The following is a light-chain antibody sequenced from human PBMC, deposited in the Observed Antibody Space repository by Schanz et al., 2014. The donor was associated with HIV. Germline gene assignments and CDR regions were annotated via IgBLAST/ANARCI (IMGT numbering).Light chain of an antibody. Sequence: EIVLTQSPGTLSLFPGERAALSCRASQTITSNFLAWYQQRPGQAPRLLIYGASNRATGVPDRFSGSGSGTDFILTISRLEPEDFAVYYCHHYGGSFGPGTKVD. CDR2: GAS. J-gene: IGKJ3*01. CDR3: HHYGGS. V-gene: IGKV3-20*01. CDR1: QTITSNF.